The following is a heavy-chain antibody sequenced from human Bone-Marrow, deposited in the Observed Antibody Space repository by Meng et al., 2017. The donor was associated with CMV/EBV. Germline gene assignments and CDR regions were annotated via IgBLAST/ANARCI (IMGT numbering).Heavy chain of an antibody. CDR1: YG. Sequence: YGINWVRHATGQGLEWMGWMNPNSGNTGYAQKFQGRVTITRNTSISTAYMELSSLRSEDTAVYYCARAKTKLRFLEWLPPSGYYFDYWGQGTLVTVSS. CDR3: ARAKTKLRFLEWLPPSGYYFDY. V-gene: IGHV1-8*03. D-gene: IGHD3-3*01. J-gene: IGHJ4*02. CDR2: MNPNSGNT.